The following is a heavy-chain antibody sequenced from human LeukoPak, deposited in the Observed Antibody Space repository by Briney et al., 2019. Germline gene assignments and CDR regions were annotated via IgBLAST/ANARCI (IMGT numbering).Heavy chain of an antibody. D-gene: IGHD1-26*01. CDR2: ISGSGGST. V-gene: IGHV3-23*01. CDR3: AKDDTLGSYSH. CDR1: GFTFSSYA. Sequence: GVSLRLSCAASGFTFSSYAMSWVRQAPGKGLEWVSAISGSGGSTYYADSVKGRFTISRDNSKNTLYLQMNSLRAEDTAVYYCAKDDTLGSYSHWGQGTLVTVSS. J-gene: IGHJ4*02.